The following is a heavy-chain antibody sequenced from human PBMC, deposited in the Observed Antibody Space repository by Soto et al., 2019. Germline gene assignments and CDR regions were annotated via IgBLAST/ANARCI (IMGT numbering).Heavy chain of an antibody. CDR1: GGTFSSYT. CDR2: IIPILGIA. V-gene: IGHV1-69*04. J-gene: IGHJ6*03. CDR3: ARDLYFGSGSYNTYYYYMDV. D-gene: IGHD3-10*01. Sequence: SVKVSCKASGGTFSSYTISWVRQAPGQGLEWMGRIIPILGIANYAQKFQGRVTITADKSTSTAYMELSSLRSEDTAVYYCARDLYFGSGSYNTYYYYMDVWGKVTTVTVPS.